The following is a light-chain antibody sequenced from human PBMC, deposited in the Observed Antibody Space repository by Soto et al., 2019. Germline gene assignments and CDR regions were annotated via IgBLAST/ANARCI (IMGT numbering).Light chain of an antibody. V-gene: IGKV1-5*01. Sequence: DLQMIQSPCTLSASVGDRVTITCRASQSISSWLAWYQQKPGKAPKLLIYDASSLESGVPSRFSGSGSGTEFTLTISSLQPDDFATYYCQPYYSYSGTFGKGTKVDIK. J-gene: IGKJ1*01. CDR2: DAS. CDR3: QPYYSYSGT. CDR1: QSISSW.